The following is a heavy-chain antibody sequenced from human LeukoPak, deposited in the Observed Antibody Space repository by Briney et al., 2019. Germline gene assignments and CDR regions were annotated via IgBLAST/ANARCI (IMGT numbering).Heavy chain of an antibody. D-gene: IGHD2-2*01. Sequence: PGGSLRLSCAASGFTFSSYAMHWVRQAPGKGLEWVAVISYDGSNKYYADSVKGRFTISRDNSKNTLYVQMNSLRAEDTAVYYCARLTSPAASDFWGRGTLVTVSS. CDR1: GFTFSSYA. CDR2: ISYDGSNK. J-gene: IGHJ4*02. CDR3: ARLTSPAASDF. V-gene: IGHV3-30*04.